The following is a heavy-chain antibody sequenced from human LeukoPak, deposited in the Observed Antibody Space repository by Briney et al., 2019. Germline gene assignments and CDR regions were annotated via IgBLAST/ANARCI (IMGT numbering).Heavy chain of an antibody. CDR1: GGPVTSGTYL. Sequence: SETLSLTCTVSGGPVTSGTYLWSWIRQPPGKGLEWIGSVYSSGTTHLNPSLQTRVTMSVDTSRNEVSLKLASVTAADTAVYFCARVVKYYDSSGFPSNYFDYWGQGTLVTVSS. CDR3: ARVVKYYDSSGFPSNYFDY. V-gene: IGHV4-30-4*01. D-gene: IGHD3-22*01. J-gene: IGHJ4*02. CDR2: VYSSGTT.